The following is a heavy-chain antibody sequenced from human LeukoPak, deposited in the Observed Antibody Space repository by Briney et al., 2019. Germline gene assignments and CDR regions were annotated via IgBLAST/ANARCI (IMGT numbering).Heavy chain of an antibody. Sequence: GGSLRLSCAASGFTFSSYEMNWVRQAPGKGLEWVSYISSSGSTIYYADSVKGRFTISRDNAKNSLYLQMNSLRAEDTAVYYCARVRGTMVRGVIDYWGQGTLVTVSS. J-gene: IGHJ4*02. CDR1: GFTFSSYE. CDR3: ARVRGTMVRGVIDY. V-gene: IGHV3-48*03. D-gene: IGHD3-10*01. CDR2: ISSSGSTI.